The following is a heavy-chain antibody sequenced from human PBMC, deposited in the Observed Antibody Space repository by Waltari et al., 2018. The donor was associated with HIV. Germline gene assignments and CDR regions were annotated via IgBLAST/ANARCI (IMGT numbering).Heavy chain of an antibody. Sequence: QVQIRPWGAGLLKPSETLSLTCAVYGASLNAHYWAWFRQSPDKGLGWIGENDHNEETNFNPAFKTRVTISLNMAKNQFSLNLRSATAAATAVYYCARGLSSRHSFRAYDSLCQGTLVTVSS. CDR3: ARGLSSRHSFRAYDS. CDR2: NDHNEET. J-gene: IGHJ4*02. V-gene: IGHV4-34*01. CDR1: GASLNAHY. D-gene: IGHD3-16*01.